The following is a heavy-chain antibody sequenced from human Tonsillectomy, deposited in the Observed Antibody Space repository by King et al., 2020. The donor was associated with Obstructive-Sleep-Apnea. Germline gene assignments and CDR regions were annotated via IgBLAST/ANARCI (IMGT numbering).Heavy chain of an antibody. J-gene: IGHJ6*02. Sequence: HVQLVESGGGLVKPGGSLRLSCAASGFTFSDYYMNWIRQAPGKGLEWVSYISNYGTTIYYADSVKGRFTISRDNAKNSLYLQVNSLRAEDTAVYYCARDVSTVTTTPYYYGLDVWGQGTTVTVSS. CDR3: ARDVSTVTTTPYYYGLDV. D-gene: IGHD4-11*01. CDR1: GFTFSDYY. CDR2: ISNYGTTI. V-gene: IGHV3-11*01.